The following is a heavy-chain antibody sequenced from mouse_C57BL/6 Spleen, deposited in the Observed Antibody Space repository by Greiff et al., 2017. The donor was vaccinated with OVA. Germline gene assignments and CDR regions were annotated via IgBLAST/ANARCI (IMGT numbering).Heavy chain of an antibody. J-gene: IGHJ4*01. CDR1: GYTFTGYW. D-gene: IGHD2-4*01. V-gene: IGHV1-9*01. CDR3: ARYDYDPLPHYYDMDY. CDR2: ILPGSGST. Sequence: VQLQQSGAELMKPGASVKLSCKATGYTFTGYWIEWVKQRPGHGLEWIGEILPGSGSTNYNEKFKGKATFTADTSSNTAYMQLSSLTTEDSAIYYCARYDYDPLPHYYDMDYWGQGTSVTVSS.